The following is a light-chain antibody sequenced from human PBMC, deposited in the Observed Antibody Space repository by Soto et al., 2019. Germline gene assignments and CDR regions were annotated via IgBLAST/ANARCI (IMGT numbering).Light chain of an antibody. CDR1: SSDFGGYNY. CDR2: DVS. J-gene: IGLJ1*01. CDR3: SSYTSSSTPNV. V-gene: IGLV2-14*01. Sequence: QSVLTQPASVYGSPGQSITISCTGTSSDFGGYNYVSWYQQHPGKAPKLMIYDVSNRPSGVSNRFSGSKSGNTASLTISGLQAEDEADYYCSSYTSSSTPNVFGTGTKVTVL.